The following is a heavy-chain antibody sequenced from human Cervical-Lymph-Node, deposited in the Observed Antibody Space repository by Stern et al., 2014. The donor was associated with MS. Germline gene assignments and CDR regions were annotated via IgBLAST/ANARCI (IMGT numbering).Heavy chain of an antibody. CDR3: ARGFMITFGEVIVTRGFDY. CDR2: IIPMFGTA. V-gene: IGHV1-69*06. J-gene: IGHJ4*02. Sequence: VPLVQSGAEVKKPGSSVKVSCKASGGTFSCYAIRWVRQAPGQGLEWLGGIIPMFGTAKYAQEFQGRVTIAADKSTSTAYMELSSLGSEDTAVYYCARGFMITFGEVIVTRGFDYWGQGTLVTVSS. CDR1: GGTFSCYA. D-gene: IGHD3-16*02.